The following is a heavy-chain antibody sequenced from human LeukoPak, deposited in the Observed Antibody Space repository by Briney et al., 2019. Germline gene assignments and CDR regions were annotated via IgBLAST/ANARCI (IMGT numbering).Heavy chain of an antibody. D-gene: IGHD3-10*01. J-gene: IGHJ3*02. CDR2: INPSGGST. CDR1: GYTFTSYY. V-gene: IGHV1-46*01. Sequence: ASVKVSCKASGYTFTSYYMHWVRQAPGQGLEWMGIINPSGGSTSYAQKFQGRVTMTRDMSTSTVYMELRSLRSDDTAVYYCARNIWFGESADAFDIWGQGTMVTVSS. CDR3: ARNIWFGESADAFDI.